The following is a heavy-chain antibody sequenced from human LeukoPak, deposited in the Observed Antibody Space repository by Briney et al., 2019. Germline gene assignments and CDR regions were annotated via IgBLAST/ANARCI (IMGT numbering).Heavy chain of an antibody. CDR3: ASEGGSGNYKRPVDS. D-gene: IGHD3-10*01. CDR2: ISYTGST. CDR1: GGSIDGGDFF. J-gene: IGHJ4*02. V-gene: IGHV4-30-4*01. Sequence: SETLSLTCTVSGGSIDGGDFFWTWIRQPPGKDLEWIGYISYTGSTYYNPSLKSRVSISVDASKNQFSLKLSSVTAADTAVYYCASEGGSGNYKRPVDSWGQGTLVTVSS.